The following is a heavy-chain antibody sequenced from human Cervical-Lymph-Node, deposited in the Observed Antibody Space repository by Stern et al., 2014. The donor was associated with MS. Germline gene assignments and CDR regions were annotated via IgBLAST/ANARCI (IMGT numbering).Heavy chain of an antibody. CDR3: ARVGTYCSGGSCYSRWFDP. V-gene: IGHV1-69*01. CDR2: IIPIFGTA. J-gene: IGHJ5*02. CDR1: GGTFSSYA. Sequence: VQLVDSGAEVKKPGSSVKVSCKASGGTFSSYAISWVRQAPGQGLERMGGIIPIFGTANYAQKFQGRVTITADESTSTAYMELSSLRSEDTAVYYCARVGTYCSGGSCYSRWFDPWGQGTLVTVSS. D-gene: IGHD2-15*01.